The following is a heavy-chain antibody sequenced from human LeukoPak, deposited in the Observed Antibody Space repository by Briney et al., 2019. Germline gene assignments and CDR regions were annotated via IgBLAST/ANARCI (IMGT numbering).Heavy chain of an antibody. CDR1: GGSISSYY. Sequence: PSETLSLTCTVSGGSISSYYWSWIRQPPGKGLEWIAYIYYSGSTNYNPSLKSRVTISVDTSKNQFSLKLSSVTAADTAVYYCARDGYSSGWYNWFDPWGQGTLVTVSS. CDR2: IYYSGST. V-gene: IGHV4-59*01. CDR3: ARDGYSSGWYNWFDP. J-gene: IGHJ5*02. D-gene: IGHD6-19*01.